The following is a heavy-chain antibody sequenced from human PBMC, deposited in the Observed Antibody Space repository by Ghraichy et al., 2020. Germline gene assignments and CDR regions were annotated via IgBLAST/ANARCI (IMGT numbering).Heavy chain of an antibody. J-gene: IGHJ2*01. V-gene: IGHV2-70*01. D-gene: IGHD4-17*01. Sequence: SGPTLVKPTQTLTLTCTFSGFSLSTSGMCVSWIRQPPGKALEWLALIDWDDDKYYSTSLKTRLTISKDTSKNQVVLTMTNMDPVDTSTYYCARMVGDHGDYAANWYFDLWGRGTLVTVSS. CDR3: ARMVGDHGDYAANWYFDL. CDR2: IDWDDDK. CDR1: GFSLSTSGMC.